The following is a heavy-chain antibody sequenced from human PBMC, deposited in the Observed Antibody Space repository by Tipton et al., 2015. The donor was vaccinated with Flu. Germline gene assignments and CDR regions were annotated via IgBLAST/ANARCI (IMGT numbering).Heavy chain of an antibody. D-gene: IGHD3-22*01. CDR1: GGTFSSYA. CDR3: ARDTGYSYDSSGGY. J-gene: IGHJ4*02. CDR2: ISAYNGNT. Sequence: QVQLVQSGAEVKKPGSSVKVSCKASGGTFSSYAISWVRQAPGQGLEWMGWISAYNGNTNYAQKLQGRVTMTTDTSTSTAYMELRSLRSADTAVYYCARDTGYSYDSSGGYWGQGTLVTVSS. V-gene: IGHV1-18*01.